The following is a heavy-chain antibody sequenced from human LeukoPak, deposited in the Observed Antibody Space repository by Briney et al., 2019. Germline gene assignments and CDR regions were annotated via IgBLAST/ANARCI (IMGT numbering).Heavy chain of an antibody. CDR1: GFIFSGSA. CDR3: ARDNWAAAGALDY. Sequence: PGGSLRLSCAASGFIFSGSAMHWVRQASGKGLEWVGRIRSKPDSYATEYAASVKGRFIISRDNSKNTLYLQMNSLRAEDTAVYYCARDNWAAAGALDYWGQGTLVTVSS. V-gene: IGHV3-73*01. D-gene: IGHD6-13*01. J-gene: IGHJ4*02. CDR2: IRSKPDSYAT.